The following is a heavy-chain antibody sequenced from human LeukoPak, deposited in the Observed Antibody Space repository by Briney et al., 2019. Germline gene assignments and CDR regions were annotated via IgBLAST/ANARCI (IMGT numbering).Heavy chain of an antibody. Sequence: PGGSLRLSCAASGFTFSSYDMHWVRQATGKGLEWVSAIGTAGDTYYPGSVKGRFTISRENAKNSLYLQMNSLRAGDTAVNYCARETREGYFDYWGQGTLVTVSS. CDR1: GFTFSSYD. D-gene: IGHD1-26*01. V-gene: IGHV3-13*01. CDR3: ARETREGYFDY. CDR2: IGTAGDT. J-gene: IGHJ4*02.